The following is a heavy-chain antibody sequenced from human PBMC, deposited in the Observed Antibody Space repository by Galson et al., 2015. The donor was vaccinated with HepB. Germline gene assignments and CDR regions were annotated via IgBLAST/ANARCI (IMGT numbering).Heavy chain of an antibody. D-gene: IGHD3-16*01. CDR2: IYARGST. CDR3: SRDGALNDAFDI. V-gene: IGHV4-4*07. J-gene: IGHJ3*02. Sequence: ETLSLTCTVSGGSISSSCGSWIWQLAGEGLEWLRHIYARGSTTYNPSLKSRFTMSKETSKNQFSLKLTSWTATDTDVYYCSRDGALNDAFDIWGQGTMVTVSS. CDR1: GGSISSSC.